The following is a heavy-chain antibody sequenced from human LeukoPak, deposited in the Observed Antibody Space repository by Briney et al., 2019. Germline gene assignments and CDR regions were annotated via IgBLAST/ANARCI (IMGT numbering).Heavy chain of an antibody. CDR3: ARELWGFDY. Sequence: SQTFSLTCAISGDSFSTNSAAWNWIRQSPSRGLEWLGRTYYRSKWYNEYAVSVRSRITIDADTSKNQFSVHLNSVTPEDTAVYYCARELWGFDYWGRGTLVTVSS. CDR2: TYYRSKWYN. V-gene: IGHV6-1*01. D-gene: IGHD7-27*01. J-gene: IGHJ4*02. CDR1: GDSFSTNSAA.